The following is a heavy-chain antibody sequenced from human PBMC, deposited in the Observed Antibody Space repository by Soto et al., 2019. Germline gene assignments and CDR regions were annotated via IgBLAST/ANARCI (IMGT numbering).Heavy chain of an antibody. J-gene: IGHJ4*02. CDR2: ISAYNGNT. CDR3: ARDLAAAGPFDY. Sequence: QVQLVQSGAEVKKPGASVKVSCKASGYTFTNYAFSWVRQAPGQGLEWMGWISAYNGNTNYPQKLQGRVTITTDTSTSTAHMELRSLRSDDTPVYYCARDLAAAGPFDYWGQGTRVTVSS. D-gene: IGHD6-13*01. CDR1: GYTFTNYA. V-gene: IGHV1-18*01.